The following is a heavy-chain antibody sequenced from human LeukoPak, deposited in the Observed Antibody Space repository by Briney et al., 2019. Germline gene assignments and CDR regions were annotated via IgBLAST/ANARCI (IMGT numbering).Heavy chain of an antibody. CDR2: IYSGGST. CDR1: GFTVSSNY. J-gene: IGHJ4*02. V-gene: IGHV3-66*01. Sequence: GGSLRLSCAASGFTVSSNYMSWVRQAPGKGLEWVSVIYSGGSTDYADSVKGRFTISRDNSKNPLYLQMNSLRAEDTAVYYCARGRPGYYFDYWGQGTLVTVSS. CDR3: ARGRPGYYFDY. D-gene: IGHD1-14*01.